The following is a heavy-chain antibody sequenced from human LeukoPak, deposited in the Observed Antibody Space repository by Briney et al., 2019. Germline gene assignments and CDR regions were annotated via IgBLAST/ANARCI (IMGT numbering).Heavy chain of an antibody. Sequence: SETLSLTCTVSGGSISSSSYYWGWIRQPPGKGLEWIGSIYYSGSTYYNPSLKSRVTISVDTSKNQFSLKLSSVTAADTAVYYCARRGTTVTRMPAFDIWGQGTMVTVSS. CDR2: IYYSGST. CDR1: GGSISSSSYY. V-gene: IGHV4-39*01. CDR3: ARRGTTVTRMPAFDI. D-gene: IGHD4-17*01. J-gene: IGHJ3*02.